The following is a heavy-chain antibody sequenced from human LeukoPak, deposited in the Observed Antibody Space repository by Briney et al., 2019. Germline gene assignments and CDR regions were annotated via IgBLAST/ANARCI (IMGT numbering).Heavy chain of an antibody. J-gene: IGHJ5*01. D-gene: IGHD3-10*01. V-gene: IGHV1-2*02. CDR2: INPNSGAT. CDR1: GYTFTAYC. Sequence: ASVKVSCKASGYTFTAYCIHWVRQAPGQGLEWMGWINPNSGATNHAQNFQARVAMTRDTSISTAYMELSSLRSDDTAVYYCARVSGTTSFGNYWFDSWGRGTLVTVSS. CDR3: ARVSGTTSFGNYWFDS.